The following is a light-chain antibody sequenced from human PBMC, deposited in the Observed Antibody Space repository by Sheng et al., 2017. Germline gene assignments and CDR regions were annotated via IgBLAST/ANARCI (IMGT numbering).Light chain of an antibody. CDR2: AAS. Sequence: IRITQSPSSLSASTGDRVTITCRASQGISSYLAWYQQKPGKVPKLLIYAASILQSGVPSRFSGSGSGTDFTLTISSLQPEDVATYYCQKYNSALWTFGQGTKVEI. CDR1: QGISSY. V-gene: IGKV1-27*01. J-gene: IGKJ1*01. CDR3: QKYNSALWT.